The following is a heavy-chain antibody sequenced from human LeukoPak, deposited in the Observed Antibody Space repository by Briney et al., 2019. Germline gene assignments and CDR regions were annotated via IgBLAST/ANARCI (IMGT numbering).Heavy chain of an antibody. CDR1: GGSISSYY. CDR3: ARRGYSYGLGYYFDY. V-gene: IGHV4-59*08. J-gene: IGHJ4*02. CDR2: IYYSGST. Sequence: SETLSLTCTVSGGSISSYYWSWIRQPPGKGLEWIGYIYYSGSTNYNPSLKSRVTISVDTSKNQFSLRLSSVTAADTAVYYCARRGYSYGLGYYFDYWGQGTLVTVSS. D-gene: IGHD5-18*01.